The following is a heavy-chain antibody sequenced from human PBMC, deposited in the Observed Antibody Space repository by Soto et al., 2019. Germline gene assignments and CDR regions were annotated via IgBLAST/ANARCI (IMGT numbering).Heavy chain of an antibody. CDR3: ARALGWSMATRYYYFDY. V-gene: IGHV1-69*13. D-gene: IGHD5-12*01. CDR2: IIPIFGTA. Sequence: EASVKVSCKASGGTFSSYAISWVRQAPGQGLEWMGGIIPIFGTANYAQKFQGRVTITADESTSTAYMELSSLRSEDTAVYYCARALGWSMATRYYYFDYWGQGTLVTVSS. CDR1: GGTFSSYA. J-gene: IGHJ4*02.